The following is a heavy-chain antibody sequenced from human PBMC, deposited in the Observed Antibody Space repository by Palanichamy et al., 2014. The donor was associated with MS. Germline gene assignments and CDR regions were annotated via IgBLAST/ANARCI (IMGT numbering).Heavy chain of an antibody. Sequence: GFTFSSYATHWVRQAPGKGLEWVAVISYDGSNKYYADSVKGRFTISRDNSKNTLYLQMNSLRAEDTAVYYCARGSYDFWRTWGQGTLVTVSS. CDR2: ISYDGSNK. J-gene: IGHJ4*02. V-gene: IGHV3-30*04. CDR1: GFTFSSYA. D-gene: IGHD3-3*01. CDR3: ARGSYDFWRT.